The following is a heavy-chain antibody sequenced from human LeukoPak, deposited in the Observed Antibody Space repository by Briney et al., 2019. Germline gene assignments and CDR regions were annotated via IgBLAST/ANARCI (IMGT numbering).Heavy chain of an antibody. CDR1: GFTFSSYS. CDR2: ISSSSSII. J-gene: IGHJ3*02. D-gene: IGHD3-3*01. Sequence: PGGSLRLSCAASGFTFSSYSMNWVRQAPGKGLEWVSYISSSSSIIYYVDSVKGRFTISRDNARNSLYLQMNSLRDEDTAVYYCARDQRFFPGDAFDIWGQGTMVTVSS. V-gene: IGHV3-48*02. CDR3: ARDQRFFPGDAFDI.